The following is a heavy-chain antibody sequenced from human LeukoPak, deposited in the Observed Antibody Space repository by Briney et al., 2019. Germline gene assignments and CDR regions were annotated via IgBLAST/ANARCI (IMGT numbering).Heavy chain of an antibody. CDR3: ARHAGIAVTGKTPRYYYGMDV. Sequence: SETLSLTCTVSGGSISSYYWSWIRQPPGKGLEWIGYIYYSGSTNYNPSLKSRVTISVDTSKNQFSLKLSSATAADTAVYYCARHAGIAVTGKTPRYYYGMDVWGQGTTVTVSS. J-gene: IGHJ6*02. V-gene: IGHV4-59*08. D-gene: IGHD6-19*01. CDR2: IYYSGST. CDR1: GGSISSYY.